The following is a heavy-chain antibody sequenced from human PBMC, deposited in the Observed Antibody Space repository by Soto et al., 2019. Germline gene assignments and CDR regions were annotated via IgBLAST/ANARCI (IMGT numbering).Heavy chain of an antibody. CDR1: GFTFTSYG. Sequence: QVQLVQSGAEVKKPGASVKVSCKTSGFTFTSYGITWVRQAPGRGLEWMGWISGYNGNTNYAQRLQGRVAMTTDPSTSTAYMELRSLTSDDTAVYYCAESGYSSSWFLAYWGQGTLVTVSS. V-gene: IGHV1-18*01. CDR2: ISGYNGNT. CDR3: AESGYSSSWFLAY. D-gene: IGHD6-13*01. J-gene: IGHJ4*02.